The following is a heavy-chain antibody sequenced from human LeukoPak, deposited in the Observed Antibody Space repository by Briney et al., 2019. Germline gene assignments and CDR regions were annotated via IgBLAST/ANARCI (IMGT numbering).Heavy chain of an antibody. CDR3: ARHGVGYDYGYGASDS. Sequence: GESLKISCKCSGYNCASYWIGWVRQMSGKGLEWMGIIYPGDSDTRYSPSFQGQVTISADKSINTAYLQWSSLKASDTAMYYCARHGVGYDYGYGASDSWGQGTLVTVSS. D-gene: IGHD5-18*01. CDR1: GYNCASYW. CDR2: IYPGDSDT. J-gene: IGHJ4*02. V-gene: IGHV5-51*01.